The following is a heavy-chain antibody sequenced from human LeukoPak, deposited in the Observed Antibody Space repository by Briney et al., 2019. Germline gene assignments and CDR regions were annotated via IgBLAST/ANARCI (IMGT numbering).Heavy chain of an antibody. J-gene: IGHJ4*02. Sequence: PGGSLRPSCAASGFTFDDYAMHWVRHAPGKGLEWVSGISWNSGSIGYADSVKGRFTISRDNAKNSLYLQMNSLRAEDMALYYCAKDNYYDSSGYIDYWGQGTLVTVSS. D-gene: IGHD3-22*01. V-gene: IGHV3-9*03. CDR2: ISWNSGSI. CDR1: GFTFDDYA. CDR3: AKDNYYDSSGYIDY.